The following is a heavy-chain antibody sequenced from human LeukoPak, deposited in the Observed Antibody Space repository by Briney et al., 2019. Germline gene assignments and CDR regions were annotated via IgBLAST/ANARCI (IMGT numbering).Heavy chain of an antibody. CDR1: GFTFSTYW. V-gene: IGHV3-7*03. Sequence: GGSLRLSCSASGFTFSTYWMTWVRQAPGKGLEWVANIKHDGSEKNYVDSVKGRFTISRDNAKNSLYLQMNSLRAEDTAVYYCATPLDYYDRSDSHQGGDWGQGTLVTVSS. J-gene: IGHJ4*02. CDR2: IKHDGSEK. CDR3: ATPLDYYDRSDSHQGGD. D-gene: IGHD3-22*01.